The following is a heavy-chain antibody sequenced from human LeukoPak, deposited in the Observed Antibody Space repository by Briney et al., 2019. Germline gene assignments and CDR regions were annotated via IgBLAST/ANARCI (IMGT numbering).Heavy chain of an antibody. CDR3: ARDSEVVTYYYYYGMDV. CDR1: GFTFSSYA. CDR2: ISYDGSNK. V-gene: IGHV3-30-3*01. Sequence: PGRSLRLSCAASGFTFSSYAMHWVRQAPGKGLEWVAVISYDGSNKYYADSVKGRFTISRDNSKNTLYLQMNSLRAEDTAVYYCARDSEVVTYYYYYGMDVWGRGTTVTVSS. D-gene: IGHD3-22*01. J-gene: IGHJ6*02.